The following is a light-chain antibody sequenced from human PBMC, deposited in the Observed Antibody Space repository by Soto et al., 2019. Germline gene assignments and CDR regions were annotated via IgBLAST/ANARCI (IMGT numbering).Light chain of an antibody. J-gene: IGLJ1*01. V-gene: IGLV1-51*01. CDR3: GTWDNSLSAGGV. Sequence: QSVLTQPPSVSAAPGQKVTISCSGSSSNIGNNYVSWYQQLPGTAPKLLIYDNNKRPSGIPDRFSGSKSGTSATLDITGLQTGDEAVYYCGTWDNSLSAGGVFGTGTKLTVL. CDR2: DNN. CDR1: SSNIGNNY.